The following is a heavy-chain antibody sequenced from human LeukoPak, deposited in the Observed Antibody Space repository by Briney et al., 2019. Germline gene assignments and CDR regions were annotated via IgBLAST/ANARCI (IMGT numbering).Heavy chain of an antibody. D-gene: IGHD3-16*01. CDR1: GFTFSRYA. Sequence: QPGRSLRLSCAASGFTFSRYAMTWVRQPPGKGLECVSVISGSGGNTYYADSVKGRFTVSRDNAKNTVYLQMNSLRAEDTAVYYCARRRERGASDAFAFWGQGTMVTVSS. CDR3: ARRRERGASDAFAF. CDR2: ISGSGGNT. V-gene: IGHV3-23*01. J-gene: IGHJ3*01.